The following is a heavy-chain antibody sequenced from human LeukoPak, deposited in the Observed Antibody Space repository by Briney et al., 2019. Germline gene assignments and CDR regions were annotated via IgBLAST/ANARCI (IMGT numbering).Heavy chain of an antibody. CDR1: GFTFSSYA. J-gene: IGHJ4*02. Sequence: GGSLRLSCAASGFTFSSYAMSWVRQAPGKGLEWVSAISGSGGSTYYADSVKGRFTISRDNSKTTLYLQMNSLRAEDTAVYYCAKVGDSSGYYYVWFFDYWGQGTLVTVSS. D-gene: IGHD3-22*01. CDR3: AKVGDSSGYYYVWFFDY. CDR2: ISGSGGST. V-gene: IGHV3-23*01.